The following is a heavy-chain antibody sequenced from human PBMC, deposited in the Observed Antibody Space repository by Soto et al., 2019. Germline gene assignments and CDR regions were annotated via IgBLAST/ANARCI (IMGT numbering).Heavy chain of an antibody. V-gene: IGHV1-69*01. CDR1: GATFSSFA. Sequence: QVQLLQSGAEVKKPGSSVKVSCKASGATFSSFAFSWVRQAPGQGLEWMGVIIPIFATINYAQKFQGRVTITADESTRTAYMELSSLTSEDTAVYYCASPLKWSGYYIAFDYWGQGTLVIVSS. J-gene: IGHJ4*02. CDR2: IIPIFATI. CDR3: ASPLKWSGYYIAFDY. D-gene: IGHD3-3*01.